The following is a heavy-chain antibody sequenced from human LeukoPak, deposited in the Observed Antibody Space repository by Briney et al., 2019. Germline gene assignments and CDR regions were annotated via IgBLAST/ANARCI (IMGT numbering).Heavy chain of an antibody. Sequence: PSETLSLTCAVYGGSFSGYYWSWIRQPPGKGLEWIGEINHSGSTNYNPSLKSRVTISVDTSKNQFSLKLSSVTAADTAVYYCARAPYYYGSGTVNAFDIWGQGTMVTVSS. V-gene: IGHV4-34*01. CDR3: ARAPYYYGSGTVNAFDI. J-gene: IGHJ3*02. D-gene: IGHD3-10*01. CDR1: GGSFSGYY. CDR2: INHSGST.